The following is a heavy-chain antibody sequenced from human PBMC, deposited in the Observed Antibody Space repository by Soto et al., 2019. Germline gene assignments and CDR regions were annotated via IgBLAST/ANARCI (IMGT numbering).Heavy chain of an antibody. J-gene: IGHJ4*02. D-gene: IGHD6-19*01. CDR1: GGSVPSASYY. Sequence: SETLSLTCTVSGGSVPSASYYWSWIRQPPGKGLEWIGYIYFSGSTNYNPSLKSRVSISVDTSKNQISLKLSSVTAADTAVYYCARDQGIAVAVFDYWGQGTLVTVSS. V-gene: IGHV4-61*01. CDR2: IYFSGST. CDR3: ARDQGIAVAVFDY.